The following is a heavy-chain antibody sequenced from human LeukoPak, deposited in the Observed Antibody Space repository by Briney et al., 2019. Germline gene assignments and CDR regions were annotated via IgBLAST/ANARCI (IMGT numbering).Heavy chain of an antibody. J-gene: IGHJ4*02. D-gene: IGHD2-15*01. CDR3: ARGGDCSGGSCYGDRYFDC. CDR1: GFTFSSYW. Sequence: GGSLRLSCAASGFTFSSYWMSWVRQAPGQGLEWVANINQDGSEEYYVDSVKGRFTISRDNAKNSLYLQMNSLRVEDTAVYFCARGGDCSGGSCYGDRYFDCWGQGTLVTVSS. CDR2: INQDGSEE. V-gene: IGHV3-7*01.